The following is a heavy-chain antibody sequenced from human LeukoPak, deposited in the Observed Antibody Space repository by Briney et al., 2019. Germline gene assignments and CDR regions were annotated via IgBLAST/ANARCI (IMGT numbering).Heavy chain of an antibody. V-gene: IGHV3-30*18. J-gene: IGHJ4*02. D-gene: IGHD1-26*01. Sequence: GGSLRLSCAASGFTFSSYGMHWVRQAPGKGLEWVAVISYDGSNKYYADSVKGRFTISRDNSKNTLYLQMNSLRAEDTAVYYCAKDIVGATTQSDYWGQGTLVTVSS. CDR2: ISYDGSNK. CDR3: AKDIVGATTQSDY. CDR1: GFTFSSYG.